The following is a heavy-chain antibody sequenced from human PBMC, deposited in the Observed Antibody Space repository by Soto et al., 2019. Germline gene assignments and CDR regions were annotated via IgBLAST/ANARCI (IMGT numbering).Heavy chain of an antibody. D-gene: IGHD3-16*01. V-gene: IGHV2-5*02. CDR1: GFSLTTRGVG. J-gene: IGHJ5*02. CDR2: IYWDDDK. Sequence: QITLKESGPPLMKPTQTLTLTCTFSGFSLTTRGVGVGWIRQPPGKALECLALIYWDDDKRYSPSLQSRLSITKDTSKIQVVLTMTNVDPVDTATYYCAHIPNYYQYDWFDPWGQGTLVSVSS. CDR3: AHIPNYYQYDWFDP.